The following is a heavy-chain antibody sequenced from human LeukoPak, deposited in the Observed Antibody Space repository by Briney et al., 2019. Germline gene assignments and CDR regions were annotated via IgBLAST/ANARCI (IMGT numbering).Heavy chain of an antibody. CDR1: GFTFRNYW. D-gene: IGHD3-16*01. CDR2: INEDGNTK. V-gene: IGHV3-7*03. J-gene: IGHJ4*02. CDR3: ARDYWRSLEY. Sequence: GGSLRLSCAASGFTFRNYWMSWVRQAPRKGLEWAAIINEDGNTKYYVDSVKGRFTISRDNAENSLYLQMSSLRAEDTAVYYCARDYWRSLEYWGQGTLVTVSS.